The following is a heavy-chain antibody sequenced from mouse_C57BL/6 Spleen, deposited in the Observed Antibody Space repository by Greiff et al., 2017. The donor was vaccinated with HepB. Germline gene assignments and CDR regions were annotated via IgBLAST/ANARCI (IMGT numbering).Heavy chain of an antibody. J-gene: IGHJ4*01. V-gene: IGHV5-12*01. CDR3: ARRGPYYAIDY. Sequence: EVQVVESGGGLVQPGGSLKLSCAASGFTFSDYYMYWVRQTPEKRLEWVAYISNGGGSTYYPDTVKGRFTISRDNAKNTLYLQMSRLKSEDTAMYYCARRGPYYAIDYWGQGTSVTVSS. CDR1: GFTFSDYY. CDR2: ISNGGGST.